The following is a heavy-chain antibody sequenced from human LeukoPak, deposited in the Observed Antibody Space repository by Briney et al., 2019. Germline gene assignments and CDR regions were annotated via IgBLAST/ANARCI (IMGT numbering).Heavy chain of an antibody. J-gene: IGHJ4*02. CDR1: GFTVSRNY. V-gene: IGHV3-53*01. Sequence: PGGSLRLSCAASGFTVSRNYMSWVRQAPGKGLEWVSVIYSGGNTCYADFVKGRFTISRDNSKNTLYLQINSLTAEDAAVYYCANLPRGDYWGLGTLVTVSS. D-gene: IGHD3-10*01. CDR2: IYSGGNT. CDR3: ANLPRGDY.